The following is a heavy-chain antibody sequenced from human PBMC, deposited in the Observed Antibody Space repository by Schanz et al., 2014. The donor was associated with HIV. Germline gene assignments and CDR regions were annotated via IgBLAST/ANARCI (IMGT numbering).Heavy chain of an antibody. D-gene: IGHD4-17*01. Sequence: QVQLVQSGAEVQKPGASVKVSCKASGYSFTSYDINWVRQATGQGLEWMGWVNPKSGNTGYAQKFQGRVTMTRNTSISTAYMELSSLGSDDTAIYYCARSRYGDYPYYFDYWGQGTRVIVSS. V-gene: IGHV1-8*02. J-gene: IGHJ4*02. CDR2: VNPKSGNT. CDR3: ARSRYGDYPYYFDY. CDR1: GYSFTSYD.